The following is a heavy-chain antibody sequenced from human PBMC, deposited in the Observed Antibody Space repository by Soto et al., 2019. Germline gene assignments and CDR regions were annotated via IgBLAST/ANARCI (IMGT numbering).Heavy chain of an antibody. CDR3: ARMPLSTTSYADYTIGMDV. Sequence: GESLTISCKRSGYSFPSEWIGWVGQLPGKGLEWMGSIYPADSDTRYSTAFQGQVTISADKSLTTAYLQWNSLKALDAAMYYCARMPLSTTSYADYTIGMDVWGQGTTVTVSS. D-gene: IGHD2-2*01. V-gene: IGHV5-51*01. CDR1: GYSFPSEW. CDR2: IYPADSDT. J-gene: IGHJ6*02.